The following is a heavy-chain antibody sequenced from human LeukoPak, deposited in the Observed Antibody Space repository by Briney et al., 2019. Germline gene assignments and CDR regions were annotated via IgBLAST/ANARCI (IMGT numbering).Heavy chain of an antibody. V-gene: IGHV3-23*01. D-gene: IGHD3-10*01. CDR1: GGSISSYY. CDR2: ISGSGGST. J-gene: IGHJ4*02. Sequence: ETLSLTCTVSGGSISSYYWSWVRQAPGKGLEWLSYISGSGGSTYYADSVKGRFTISRDNSKNTLYLQMNSLRAEDTALYYCAKRVGSYYFDSWGQGTLVTVSS. CDR3: AKRVGSYYFDS.